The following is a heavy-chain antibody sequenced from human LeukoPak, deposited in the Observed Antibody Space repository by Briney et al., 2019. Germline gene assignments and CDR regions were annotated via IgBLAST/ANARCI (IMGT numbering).Heavy chain of an antibody. CDR1: GGSISSSSYY. V-gene: IGHV4-39*07. CDR2: IYYSGST. D-gene: IGHD3-3*01. CDR3: ASNYDFLFSFDP. J-gene: IGHJ5*02. Sequence: SETLSLTCTVSGGSISSSSYYWGWIRQPPGKGLEWIGSIYYSGSTYYNPSLKSRVTISVDTSKNQFSLKLSSVTAADTAVYYCASNYDFLFSFDPWGQGTLVTVSS.